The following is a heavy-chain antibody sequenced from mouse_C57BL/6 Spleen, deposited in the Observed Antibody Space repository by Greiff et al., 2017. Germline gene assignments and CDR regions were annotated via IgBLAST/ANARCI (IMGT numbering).Heavy chain of an antibody. J-gene: IGHJ4*01. V-gene: IGHV2-2*01. CDR2: IWSGGST. D-gene: IGHD2-1*01. Sequence: VQGVESGPGLVQPSQSLSITCTVSGFSLTSYGVHWVRQSPGKGLEWLGVIWSGGSTDYNAAFISRLSISKDNSKSQVFFKMNSLQADDTAIYYCARNWGNYRDYYVMDYWGQGTSVTVSS. CDR3: ARNWGNYRDYYVMDY. CDR1: GFSLTSYG.